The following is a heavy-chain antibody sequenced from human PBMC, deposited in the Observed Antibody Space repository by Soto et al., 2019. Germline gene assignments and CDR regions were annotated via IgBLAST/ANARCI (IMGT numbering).Heavy chain of an antibody. CDR1: GYPFTSYY. CDR3: ARRRAGKSSNYYYYGMDV. CDR2: INPSGGST. J-gene: IGHJ6*02. V-gene: IGHV1-46*01. D-gene: IGHD6-13*01. Sequence: QVQLVQSGAEVKKPGASVKVSCKASGYPFTSYYMHWVRQAPGQGLEWMGIINPSGGSTSYAQKFQGRVTMTRDTSTSTVYMELSSLRSEDTAVYYCARRRAGKSSNYYYYGMDVWGQGTTVTVSS.